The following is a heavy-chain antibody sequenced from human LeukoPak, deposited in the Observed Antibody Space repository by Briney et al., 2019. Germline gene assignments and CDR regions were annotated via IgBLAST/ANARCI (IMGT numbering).Heavy chain of an antibody. Sequence: ASVKVSCKVSGGTFSSYAISWVRQAPGQGLKWMGGIIPIFDTANYAQKFQDRVKITADESPSTAYMELISLRSEDTAVYYCARELTTGNGYAWGQGTLVTVSS. CDR2: IIPIFDTA. V-gene: IGHV1-69*13. CDR1: GGTFSSYA. J-gene: IGHJ4*02. CDR3: ARELTTGNGYA. D-gene: IGHD5-12*01.